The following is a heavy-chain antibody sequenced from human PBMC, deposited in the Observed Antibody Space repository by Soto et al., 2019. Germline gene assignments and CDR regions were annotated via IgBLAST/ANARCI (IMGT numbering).Heavy chain of an antibody. CDR3: ASRDPGTSVDY. J-gene: IGHJ4*02. Sequence: SETLSLTCTVSGGSISTSNYYWGWVRQPPGKGLDWIGNIYYSGTTYYNPSLKSRVTISLDKSENQFSLKVTSLTAADTAVYYCASRDPGTSVDYWGQGTLVTVSS. V-gene: IGHV4-39*07. D-gene: IGHD1-7*01. CDR2: IYYSGTT. CDR1: GGSISTSNYY.